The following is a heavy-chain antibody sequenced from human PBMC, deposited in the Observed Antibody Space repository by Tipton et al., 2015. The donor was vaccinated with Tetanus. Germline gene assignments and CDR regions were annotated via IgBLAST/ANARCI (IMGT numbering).Heavy chain of an antibody. Sequence: QLVQSGAEVKKPGASVKVSCKASGYTFTSYGISWVRQAPGQGLEWMGWISAYNGNTNYAQKLQGRVTMTTDTSTSTAYIERRSRSSDDTAVDYWARTLRSYYYYYGMDVWGQGTTVTVAS. J-gene: IGHJ6*02. CDR3: ARTLRSYYYYYGMDV. V-gene: IGHV1-18*01. CDR1: GYTFTSYG. CDR2: ISAYNGNT. D-gene: IGHD2-15*01.